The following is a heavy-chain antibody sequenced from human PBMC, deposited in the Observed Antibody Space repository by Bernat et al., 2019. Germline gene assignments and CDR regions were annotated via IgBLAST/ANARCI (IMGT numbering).Heavy chain of an antibody. J-gene: IGHJ6*02. CDR3: ARVRSGGCSGGSCYYYYYGMDV. V-gene: IGHV1-2*02. CDR2: TNPNSGGT. CDR1: GYTFTAYY. D-gene: IGHD2-15*01. Sequence: QVQLVQSGAEVKDPVASVKVSCKASGYTFTAYYIHWVRQAPGQGLEWMGWTNPNSGGTNYAQKFQGRVTMTRDTSINTAYLELSGLRSDDTAVYYCARVRSGGCSGGSCYYYYYGMDVWGQGTTVTVSS.